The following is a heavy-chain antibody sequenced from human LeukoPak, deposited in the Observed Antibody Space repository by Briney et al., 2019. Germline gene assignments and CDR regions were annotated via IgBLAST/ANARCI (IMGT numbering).Heavy chain of an antibody. J-gene: IGHJ3*02. CDR1: GFTFGSYA. CDR3: ARDYGGKLAENAFDI. Sequence: PGGSLRLSCAASGFTFGSYAMSWVRQAPGKGLKWVSAISDRGGITYYADSVKGRFTISRDNAKNTLYLQMNSLRAEDTAVYYCARDYGGKLAENAFDIWGQGTMVTVSS. CDR2: ISDRGGIT. V-gene: IGHV3-23*01. D-gene: IGHD4-23*01.